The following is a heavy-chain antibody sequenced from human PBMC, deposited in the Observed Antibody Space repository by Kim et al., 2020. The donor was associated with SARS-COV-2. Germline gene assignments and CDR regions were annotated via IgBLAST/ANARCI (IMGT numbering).Heavy chain of an antibody. CDR1: GGSINSYY. V-gene: IGHV4-59*01. CDR3: ARQSGVLTGYSIYYYYGMDV. D-gene: IGHD3-9*01. J-gene: IGHJ6*02. Sequence: SETLSLTCSVSGGSINSYYWSWIRQPPGKGLEWIGYISYSGSTNYNPSLKSRITISIDTSKNQFSLKLSSVTAADTAVYYCARQSGVLTGYSIYYYYGMDVWGPGATVTVSS. CDR2: ISYSGST.